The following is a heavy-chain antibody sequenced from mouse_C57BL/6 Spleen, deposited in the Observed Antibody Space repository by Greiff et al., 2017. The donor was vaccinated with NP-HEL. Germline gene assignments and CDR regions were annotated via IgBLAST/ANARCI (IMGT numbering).Heavy chain of an antibody. CDR2: IDPSDSYT. CDR3: ARRDSSGYDY. V-gene: IGHV1-69*01. Sequence: QVQLQQSGAELVMPGASVKLSCKASGYTFTSYCMHWVKQRPGQGLEWIGDIDPSDSYTNYNQKFKGKSTLTVDKSSSTAYMQLSSLTSEDSAVYYCARRDSSGYDYWGQGTTLTVSS. CDR1: GYTFTSYC. D-gene: IGHD3-2*02. J-gene: IGHJ2*01.